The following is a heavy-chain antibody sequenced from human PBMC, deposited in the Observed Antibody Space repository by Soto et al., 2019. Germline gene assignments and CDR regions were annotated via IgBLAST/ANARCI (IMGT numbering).Heavy chain of an antibody. V-gene: IGHV4-34*01. CDR2: INHSGST. D-gene: IGHD3-22*01. CDR1: GGSFSGYY. J-gene: IGHJ6*02. CDR3: ARGFRRYYYDSSGLAPYYYYGMDV. Sequence: SETLSLTCAVYGGSFSGYYWSWIRQPPGKGLEWIGEINHSGSTNYNPSLKSRVTISVDTSKNQFSLKLSSVTAADTAVYYCARGFRRYYYDSSGLAPYYYYGMDVWGQGTTVTVSS.